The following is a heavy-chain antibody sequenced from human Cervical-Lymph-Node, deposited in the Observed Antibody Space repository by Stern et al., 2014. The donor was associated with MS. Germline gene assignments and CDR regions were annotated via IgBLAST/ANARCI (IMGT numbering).Heavy chain of an antibody. J-gene: IGHJ3*02. CDR1: GFTFSNYN. CDR2: ITHVGSYI. V-gene: IGHV3-21*06. CDR3: ARNLNSFDI. Sequence: EVHLVESGGGLVKPGGSLRLSCAASGFTFSNYNMHWVRQAPGKGLEWGSSITHVGSYIYYADSVKGRLSISRDNAKNSLYLQMESLRVEDTAVYYCARNLNSFDIWGQGTLVTVSS.